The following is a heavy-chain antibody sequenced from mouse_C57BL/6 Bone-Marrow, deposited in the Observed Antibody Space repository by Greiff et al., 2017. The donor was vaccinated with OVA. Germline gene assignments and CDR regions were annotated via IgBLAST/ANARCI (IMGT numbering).Heavy chain of an antibody. V-gene: IGHV1-69*01. D-gene: IGHD1-2*01. Sequence: QVQLQQPGAELVMPGASVKLSCKASGYTFTSYWMHWVKQRPGQGLEWIGEIDPSDSYTNYNQKFKGKSTLTVDKSSSTAYMQLSSLTSEDSAVYNSARCITTARYFDVWGTGTTVTVAS. J-gene: IGHJ1*03. CDR2: IDPSDSYT. CDR1: GYTFTSYW. CDR3: ARCITTARYFDV.